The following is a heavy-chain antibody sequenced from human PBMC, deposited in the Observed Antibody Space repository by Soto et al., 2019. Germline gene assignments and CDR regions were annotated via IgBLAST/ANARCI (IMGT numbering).Heavy chain of an antibody. V-gene: IGHV4-59*01. D-gene: IGHD1-26*01. Sequence: SETLSLTCTVSGGSSSSYYWSWIRQSPGKGLEWIGYIYYSGSTDYNPSLKSRVTIPVDTSKNQFSLKLRSVTAADTAVYYCARASGVGVVGSIGPIDYWGQGTLVTVSS. CDR3: ARASGVGVVGSIGPIDY. CDR2: IYYSGST. CDR1: GGSSSSYY. J-gene: IGHJ4*02.